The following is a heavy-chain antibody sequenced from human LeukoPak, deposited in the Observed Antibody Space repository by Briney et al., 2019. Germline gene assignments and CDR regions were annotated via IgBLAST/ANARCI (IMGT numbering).Heavy chain of an antibody. J-gene: IGHJ4*02. V-gene: IGHV1-2*04. Sequence: ASVKVSCKASGYTFTGYYMHWVRQAPGQGLEWMGWINPNSGGTNYAQKFQGWVTMTRDTSISTAYMELSSLKSDDTAVYYCVRDRIASAGTGGWGEGTLVTVS. CDR1: GYTFTGYY. CDR3: VRDRIASAGTGG. D-gene: IGHD6-13*01. CDR2: INPNSGGT.